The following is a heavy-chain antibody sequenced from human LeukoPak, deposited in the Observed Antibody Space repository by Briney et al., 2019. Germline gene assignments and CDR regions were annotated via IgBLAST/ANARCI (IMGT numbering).Heavy chain of an antibody. CDR1: GYTFSSYT. V-gene: IGHV7-4-1*02. J-gene: IGHJ4*02. D-gene: IGHD1-26*01. Sequence: GASVKVSCKASGYTFSSYTMNWVRQAPGQGLEWMGWINTNTGNPTYAQDYIGRFVFSLDTSVSTTYLQISRLKAEDTAVYYCASGPSYSGSNEYFDSWGQGTLVTVSS. CDR2: INTNTGNP. CDR3: ASGPSYSGSNEYFDS.